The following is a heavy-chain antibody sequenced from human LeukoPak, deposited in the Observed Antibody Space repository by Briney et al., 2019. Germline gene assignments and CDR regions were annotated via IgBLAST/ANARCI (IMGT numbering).Heavy chain of an antibody. D-gene: IGHD3-10*01. V-gene: IGHV3-30-3*01. Sequence: PGRSLRLSCPASGFTFSSYAMHWVRQAPGKGLEWVAVISYDGSNKYYADSVKGRFTISRDNSKNTLYLQMNSLRAEDTAVYYCARGYQGGFGELSGGDYWGQGTLVTVSS. CDR1: GFTFSSYA. CDR3: ARGYQGGFGELSGGDY. CDR2: ISYDGSNK. J-gene: IGHJ4*02.